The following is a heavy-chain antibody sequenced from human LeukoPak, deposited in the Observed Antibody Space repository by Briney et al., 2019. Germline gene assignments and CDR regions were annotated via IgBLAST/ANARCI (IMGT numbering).Heavy chain of an antibody. CDR2: IKEDGSEK. CDR1: GFTFSRDW. V-gene: IGHV3-7*04. Sequence: GGSLRLSCSASGFTFSRDWMSWVRQAPGRGLEWVDNIKEDGSEKDYVDSVKGRFTISRDGAKNSLHLQMSSLSAEDTAVYYCARAGYSNSCVDYWGQGTLVTVSS. CDR3: ARAGYSNSCVDY. J-gene: IGHJ4*02. D-gene: IGHD6-13*01.